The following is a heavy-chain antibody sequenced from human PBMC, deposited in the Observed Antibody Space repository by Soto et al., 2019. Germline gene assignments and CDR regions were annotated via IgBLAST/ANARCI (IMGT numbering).Heavy chain of an antibody. V-gene: IGHV5-51*01. CDR3: ARHYHRGAAATWGSTKGFDP. D-gene: IGHD6-13*01. Sequence: PGESLKISCKGSGYSFTSYWIGWVRQMPGKGLEWMGIIYPGDSDTRYSPSFQGQVTISADKSISTAYLQWSSLKASDTAMYYCARHYHRGAAATWGSTKGFDPWGQGTLVTVSS. J-gene: IGHJ5*02. CDR2: IYPGDSDT. CDR1: GYSFTSYW.